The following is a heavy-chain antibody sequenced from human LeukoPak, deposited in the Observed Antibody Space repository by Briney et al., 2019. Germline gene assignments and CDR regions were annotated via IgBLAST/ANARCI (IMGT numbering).Heavy chain of an antibody. CDR3: AREVDIVVVVAAPYFDY. V-gene: IGHV3-30*04. Sequence: SGGSLRLSCAASGFTFSSYAMHWVRQAPGKGLEWVAVISYDGSNKYYADSVKGRFTISRDNSKNTLYLQMNSLRAEDTAVYYCAREVDIVVVVAAPYFDYWGQGTLVTVSS. D-gene: IGHD2-15*01. CDR1: GFTFSSYA. CDR2: ISYDGSNK. J-gene: IGHJ4*02.